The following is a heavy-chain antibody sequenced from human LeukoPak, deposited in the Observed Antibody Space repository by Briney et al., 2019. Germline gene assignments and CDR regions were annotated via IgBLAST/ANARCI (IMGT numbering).Heavy chain of an antibody. V-gene: IGHV4-59*01. CDR1: GDSISSYY. CDR2: IYYSGST. Sequence: SETLSLTCTVSGDSISSYYWSWIRQPPGKGLEWIGYIYYSGSTNYNPSLKSRVTISVDTSKNQFSLKLSSVTAADTAVYYCARGELGIPPTDAFDIWGQGTMVTVSS. D-gene: IGHD7-27*01. CDR3: ARGELGIPPTDAFDI. J-gene: IGHJ3*02.